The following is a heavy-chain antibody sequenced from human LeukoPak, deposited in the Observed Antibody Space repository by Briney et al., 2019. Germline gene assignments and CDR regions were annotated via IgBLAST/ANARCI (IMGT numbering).Heavy chain of an antibody. D-gene: IGHD6-13*01. CDR2: ISGSGGST. J-gene: IGHJ4*02. V-gene: IGHV3-23*01. CDR1: GFTFSSYA. CDR3: ARGIAAAGTEYFDY. Sequence: GGSLRLSCAASGFTFSSYAMSWVRQAPGKGLEWVSAISGSGGSTYYADSVKGRFTISRDNSKNTLYLQMNSLRAEDTAVYYCARGIAAAGTEYFDYWGQGTLVTVSS.